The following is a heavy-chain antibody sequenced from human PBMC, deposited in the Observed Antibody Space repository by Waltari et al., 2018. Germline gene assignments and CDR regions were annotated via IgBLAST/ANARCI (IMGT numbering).Heavy chain of an antibody. D-gene: IGHD1-26*01. CDR1: GGPPRGHY. CDR3: AKTLLLSLYALDV. V-gene: IGHV4-34*02. Sequence: QVHLQQWGAGLLKPSETLSPTCGLYGGPPRGHYWSWIRQSPARGLEWIGEVSHRGNTTYNPSLSGRATISVDTSRSQVSLKLHSVTAADTAVYYCAKTLLLSLYALDVWGQGTTVIVSS. CDR2: VSHRGNT. J-gene: IGHJ6*01.